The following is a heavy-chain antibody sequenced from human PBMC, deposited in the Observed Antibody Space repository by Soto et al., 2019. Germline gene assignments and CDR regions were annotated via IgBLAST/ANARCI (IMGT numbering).Heavy chain of an antibody. J-gene: IGHJ4*02. D-gene: IGHD1-26*01. CDR2: IIRIFDTP. CDR3: ARGVREMATISTFDY. Sequence: QVQLVQSGAEVKKPGSSVKVSCKASGGTFNNYAFSWVRQASGQGLEWVGGIIRIFDTPSYAHKFQGRVTIIADESTSTVYMELSSLTSEDTAVYYCARGVREMATISTFDYWGQGTQVTVSS. CDR1: GGTFNNYA. V-gene: IGHV1-69*01.